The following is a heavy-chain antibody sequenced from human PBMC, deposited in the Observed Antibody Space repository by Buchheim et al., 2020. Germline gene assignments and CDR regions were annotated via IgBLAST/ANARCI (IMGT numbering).Heavy chain of an antibody. V-gene: IGHV4-59*01. CDR3: ARDRSSIFGVKYGMDV. CDR2: IYYSGST. D-gene: IGHD3-3*02. CDR1: GGSISSYY. Sequence: QLQLQESGPGLVKPSETLSLTCTVSGGSISSYYWSWIRQPPGKGLEWIGYIYYSGSTNYNPSLKSRVTISVDTSKNQFSLKLSSVTAADTAVYYCARDRSSIFGVKYGMDVWGQGTT. J-gene: IGHJ6*02.